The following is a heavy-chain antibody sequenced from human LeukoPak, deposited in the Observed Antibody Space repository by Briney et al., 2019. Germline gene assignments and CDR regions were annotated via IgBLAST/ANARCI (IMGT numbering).Heavy chain of an antibody. D-gene: IGHD3-10*01. Sequence: GGSLRLSCAASGFTFSEYAMSWVRQAPGKGLEWVSTISGSAGSTYYADSVKGRFTISRDNSKNTLYLQMNSLGAEDTAVYYCAKSQRGYDSGTSYWGQGTLVTVSS. CDR3: AKSQRGYDSGTSY. J-gene: IGHJ4*02. CDR2: ISGSAGST. CDR1: GFTFSEYA. V-gene: IGHV3-23*01.